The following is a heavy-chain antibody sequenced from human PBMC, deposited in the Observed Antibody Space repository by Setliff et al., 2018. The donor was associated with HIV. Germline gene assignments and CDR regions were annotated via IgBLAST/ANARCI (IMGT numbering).Heavy chain of an antibody. CDR2: SSDTGSTT. V-gene: IGHV3-48*03. J-gene: IGHJ3*02. CDR3: ARDPHYYDSSGYYSMFDI. CDR1: GFTFSSFE. D-gene: IGHD3-22*01. Sequence: PGGSLRLSCAASGFTFSSFEMNWVRQAPGKGLEWISYSSDTGSTTYYGDSVKGRFTISRDNPKNSVYLQMSGLRVEDTAVYYCARDPHYYDSSGYYSMFDIWGQGTVVTVSS.